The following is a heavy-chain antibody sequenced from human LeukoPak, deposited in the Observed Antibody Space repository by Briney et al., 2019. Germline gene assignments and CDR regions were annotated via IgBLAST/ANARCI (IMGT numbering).Heavy chain of an antibody. CDR2: INPASGGT. V-gene: IGHV1-2*02. Sequence: ASMEVSCKASGYTFTAYYIHWVRQAPGQGLEWMGWINPASGGTSYAQKFQGRVTMTSDTSISTAYMELSRLRSDDTAVYFCARAGGGYSSGWGAFDIWGQGTMVTVSS. D-gene: IGHD5-18*01. J-gene: IGHJ3*02. CDR3: ARAGGGYSSGWGAFDI. CDR1: GYTFTAYY.